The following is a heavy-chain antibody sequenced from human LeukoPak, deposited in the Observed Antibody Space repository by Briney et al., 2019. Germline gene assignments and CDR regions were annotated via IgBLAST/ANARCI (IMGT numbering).Heavy chain of an antibody. CDR3: ARGLVGYYAMDV. D-gene: IGHD3-10*01. Sequence: GGSLRLSCAASGFSSSSYDMSWVRPAPGKGLEWISYISNSDTTIDYADSVKGRFTISRDNAKNSLYLQMNSLRVEDTAVYYCARGLVGYYAMDVWGQGTTVTVSS. J-gene: IGHJ6*02. CDR2: ISNSDTTI. V-gene: IGHV3-48*03. CDR1: GFSSSSYD.